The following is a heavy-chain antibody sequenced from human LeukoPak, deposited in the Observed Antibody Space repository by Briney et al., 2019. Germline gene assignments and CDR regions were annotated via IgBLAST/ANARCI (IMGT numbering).Heavy chain of an antibody. J-gene: IGHJ4*02. CDR3: TRGTGAPSY. CDR2: IRMTADGGTQ. D-gene: IGHD3-10*01. Sequence: GGSLRLSCTGSGFTFGDYSISWARQAPGKGLEWVGFIRMTADGGTQEYAAAVKGRFIISRDDSKSSAYLQMNGLKSEDTAFYYCTRGTGAPSYWGQGTLVTVSS. V-gene: IGHV3-49*04. CDR1: GFTFGDYS.